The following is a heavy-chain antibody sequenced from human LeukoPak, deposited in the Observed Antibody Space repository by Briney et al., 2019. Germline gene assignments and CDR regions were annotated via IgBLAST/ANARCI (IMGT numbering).Heavy chain of an antibody. Sequence: GGSLRLSCAASGFTFSSYAMSWVRQAPGKGLEWVSAISGSGGSTYYADSVKGRFTISRDNSKNTLYLQMNSLRAQDTAVYYCAKDLQTYYYDSSGYYRPNYFDYWGQGTLVTVSS. CDR2: ISGSGGST. J-gene: IGHJ4*02. V-gene: IGHV3-23*01. D-gene: IGHD3-22*01. CDR3: AKDLQTYYYDSSGYYRPNYFDY. CDR1: GFTFSSYA.